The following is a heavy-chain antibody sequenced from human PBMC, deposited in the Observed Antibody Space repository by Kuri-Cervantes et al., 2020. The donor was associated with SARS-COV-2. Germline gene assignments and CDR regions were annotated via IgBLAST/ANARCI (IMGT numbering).Heavy chain of an antibody. CDR3: ARQGVPAANGFNSHWCFDL. CDR2: INHSGST. CDR1: GGSFSGYY. Sequence: SETLSLTCAAYGGSFSGYYWSWIRQPPGKGLEWIGEINHSGSTNYNPSLKSRVTISVDTSKNQLSLKLSSVTAADTAVYYCARQGVPAANGFNSHWCFDLWGRGTLVTVSS. V-gene: IGHV4-34*01. D-gene: IGHD2-2*01. J-gene: IGHJ2*01.